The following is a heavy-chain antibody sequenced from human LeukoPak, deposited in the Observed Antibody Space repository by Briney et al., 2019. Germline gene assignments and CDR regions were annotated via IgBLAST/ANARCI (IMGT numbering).Heavy chain of an antibody. CDR3: VKGSTAMVTYYFDY. V-gene: IGHV3-23*01. CDR2: ISGSGGTT. Sequence: TGGSLRLSCTASGFTFSSYAMSWVRQAPGKGLEWVSGISGSGGTTYYADSAKGRFTITRDNSKNTLYLRRSSLRVEDTAIYYCVKGSTAMVTYYFDYRGQGTLVTVSS. CDR1: GFTFSSYA. J-gene: IGHJ4*02. D-gene: IGHD5-18*01.